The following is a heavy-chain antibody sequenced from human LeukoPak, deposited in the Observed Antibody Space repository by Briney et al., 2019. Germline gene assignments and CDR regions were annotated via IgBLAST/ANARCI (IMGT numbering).Heavy chain of an antibody. CDR3: ARDLLAVAGDYYYYYMDV. CDR2: IYYSGST. V-gene: IGHV4-59*01. D-gene: IGHD6-19*01. Sequence: PSETLSLTCTVSGGSISSYYWSWIRQPPGKGLEWIAYIYYSGSTNYNPSLKSRVTISVDTSKNQFSLKLSSVTAADTAVYYCARDLLAVAGDYYYYYMDVWGKGTTVTISS. CDR1: GGSISSYY. J-gene: IGHJ6*03.